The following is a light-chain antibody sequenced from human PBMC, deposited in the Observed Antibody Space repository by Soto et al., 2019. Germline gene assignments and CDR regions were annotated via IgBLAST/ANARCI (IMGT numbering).Light chain of an antibody. CDR2: GAS. V-gene: IGKV3-20*01. CDR1: QSVKNNY. J-gene: IGKJ4*01. Sequence: EIVLTRSPDTLSLSPGERATLSCRASQSVKNNYVTWYQQKPGQAPRLLLFGASSRATGIPDRFSGSGSGTDFTLTINRLEPEDFATYYCQQYGSTPLTFGGGTEVEIK. CDR3: QQYGSTPLT.